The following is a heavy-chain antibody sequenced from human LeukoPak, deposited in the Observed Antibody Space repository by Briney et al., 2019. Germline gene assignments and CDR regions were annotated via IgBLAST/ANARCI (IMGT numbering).Heavy chain of an antibody. Sequence: ASVKVSCKASGYTFTSYYMHWVRQAPGQGLEWMGIINPSGGSTSYAQKFQGRVTMTRDTSTSTVYMELSSLRSEDTAVFYCAKGPTHFRVWDDYDNIRLNYWGQGTLVTVSS. D-gene: IGHD3-22*01. CDR1: GYTFTSYY. V-gene: IGHV1-46*01. CDR2: INPSGGST. CDR3: AKGPTHFRVWDDYDNIRLNY. J-gene: IGHJ4*02.